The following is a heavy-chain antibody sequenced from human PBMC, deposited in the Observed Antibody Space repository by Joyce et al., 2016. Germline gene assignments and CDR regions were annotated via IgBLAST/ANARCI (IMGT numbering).Heavy chain of an antibody. CDR3: TTPSCAN. CDR2: INSDDSRI. V-gene: IGHV3-48*03. Sequence: EVQLVEYGGGLVQPGGSLRLSCAASGIIFSNKEMNWVRQAPGKVLEWISSINSDDSRINYADTVRGRFTISRDNARNSLFLEMNSLRVEDTAMYYCTTPSCANWGQGSLVTVSS. CDR1: GIIFSNKE. J-gene: IGHJ4*02. D-gene: IGHD2-2*01.